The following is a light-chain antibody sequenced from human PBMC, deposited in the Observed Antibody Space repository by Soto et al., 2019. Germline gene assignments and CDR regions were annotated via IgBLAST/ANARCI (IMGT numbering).Light chain of an antibody. V-gene: IGKV3-11*01. CDR3: QQRSNWPIT. CDR2: DAS. CDR1: QRVSSY. J-gene: IGKJ3*01. Sequence: EIVLTQSPATLSLSPGERATLSCRASQRVSSYLAWYQQKPGQAPRLLIYDASNRATGIPARFSGSGSGTEFTLTISSLEPEDFAVYYCQQRSNWPITFGPGTKVDIK.